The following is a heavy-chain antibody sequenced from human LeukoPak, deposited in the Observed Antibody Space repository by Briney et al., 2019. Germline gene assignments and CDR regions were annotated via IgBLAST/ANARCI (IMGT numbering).Heavy chain of an antibody. CDR3: ARDLGGVVPAAIIGRYFDY. CDR1: GFTFSSYS. CDR2: ISSSSSYI. J-gene: IGHJ4*02. V-gene: IGHV3-21*05. Sequence: GGSLRLSCAASGFTFSSYSMNWVRQAPGKGLEWVSYISSSSSYIYYADSVKGRFTISRDNAKNSLYLQMNSLRAEDTAVYYCARDLGGVVPAAIIGRYFDYWGQGTLVTVSS. D-gene: IGHD2-2*01.